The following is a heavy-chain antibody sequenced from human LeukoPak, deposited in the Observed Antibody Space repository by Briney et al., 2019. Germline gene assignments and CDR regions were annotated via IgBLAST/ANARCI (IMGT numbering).Heavy chain of an antibody. CDR2: IFHSGST. Sequence: PSQTLSLTCTVSYGSISSGAYYWSWIRQPPGKGLEWIGYIFHSGSTYYNPSLKSRVTISVDRAKNQFSLKLSSVTAADTAVYYCARGVVPAFFDYWGQGTLVTVSS. V-gene: IGHV4-30-2*01. CDR1: YGSISSGAYY. J-gene: IGHJ4*02. CDR3: ARGVVPAFFDY. D-gene: IGHD2-2*01.